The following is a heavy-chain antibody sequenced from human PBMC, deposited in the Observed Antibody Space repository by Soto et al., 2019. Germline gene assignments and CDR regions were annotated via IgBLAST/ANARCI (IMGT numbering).Heavy chain of an antibody. V-gene: IGHV1-18*01. CDR2: IIVYNGNR. D-gene: IGHD3-22*01. CDR1: GYTFSSYG. Sequence: QVQLVQSGAEVKKPGASVKVSCKASGYTFSSYGITWVRQAPGQGLEWMGWIIVYNGNRTYAQNFQGRVTMTTDTSTNTAYMELGSLRSDDTAVYYCARVRITMMLRNYLDHWGQGTLVTVSS. J-gene: IGHJ4*02. CDR3: ARVRITMMLRNYLDH.